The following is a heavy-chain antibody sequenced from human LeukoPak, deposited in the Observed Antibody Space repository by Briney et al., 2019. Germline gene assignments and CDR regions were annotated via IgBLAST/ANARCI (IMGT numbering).Heavy chain of an antibody. J-gene: IGHJ5*02. CDR1: GGSISSYY. V-gene: IGHV4-59*12. Sequence: PSETLSLTCTVSGGSISSYYWSWIRQPPGKGLEWIGYIYYSGSTNYNPSLKSRVTISVDTSKNQFSLKLSSVTAADTAVYYCARGGLWFGDLYWFDPWGQGTLVTVSS. CDR2: IYYSGST. D-gene: IGHD3-10*01. CDR3: ARGGLWFGDLYWFDP.